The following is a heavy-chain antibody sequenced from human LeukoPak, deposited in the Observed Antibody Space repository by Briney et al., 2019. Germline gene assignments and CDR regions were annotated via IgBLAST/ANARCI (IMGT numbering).Heavy chain of an antibody. CDR2: INNDGSGT. J-gene: IGHJ6*02. D-gene: IGHD3-10*01. Sequence: GGSLRLSCAASGFTFSSYWMHWVRQAPGKGLVWVSVINNDGSGTNYADSVKGRSTISRDNAKNTLYLQMTSLGAEDTAVYYCVRGGFGHAMDVWGQGATVTVSS. CDR3: VRGGFGHAMDV. V-gene: IGHV3-74*01. CDR1: GFTFSSYW.